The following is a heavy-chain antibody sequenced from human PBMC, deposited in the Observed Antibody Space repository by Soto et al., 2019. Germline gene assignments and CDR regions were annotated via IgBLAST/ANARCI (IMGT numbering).Heavy chain of an antibody. J-gene: IGHJ6*02. Sequence: VGNLRLSSAASGFIVRSNYMTWVRQAPGKGLEWVSVIYSSGNIYYPDSVKGRFTTSRDNSQNTFFLQMNSLRAEDTAVYYCARDSGMIRGNYGMDVRGQGPTVTVSS. V-gene: IGHV3-53*01. CDR2: IYSSGNI. D-gene: IGHD3-10*01. CDR3: ARDSGMIRGNYGMDV. CDR1: GFIVRSNY.